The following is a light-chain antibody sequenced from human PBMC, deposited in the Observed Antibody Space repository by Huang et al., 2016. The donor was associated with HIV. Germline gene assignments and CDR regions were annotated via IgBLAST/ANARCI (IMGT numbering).Light chain of an antibody. J-gene: IGKJ4*01. CDR1: QSVSRY. CDR3: QQRSNLIT. CDR2: DAS. V-gene: IGKV3-11*01. Sequence: EIVLTQSPATLSLSPGERATLSCRASQSVSRYLAWCQQKPGRAPRLLIYDASNRATGIPARFSGSGSGTDFTLTISSLEPEDFAVYYCQQRSNLITFGGGTKVEIK.